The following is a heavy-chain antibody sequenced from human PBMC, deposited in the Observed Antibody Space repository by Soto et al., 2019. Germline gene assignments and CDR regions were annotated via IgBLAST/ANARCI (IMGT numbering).Heavy chain of an antibody. V-gene: IGHV6-1*01. J-gene: IGHJ6*03. D-gene: IGHD1-7*01. CDR3: AGTTSYQWYYMDV. CDR1: GDSVSSNSAA. CDR2: TYYRSRWYN. Sequence: SQTLSLTCAISGDSVSSNSAAWNWIRQSPSRGLEWLGRTYYRSRWYNDYAVPVRSRITVNADTSKNQFSLQLTSVTPEDTAVYYCAGTTSYQWYYMDVWGKGTTVT.